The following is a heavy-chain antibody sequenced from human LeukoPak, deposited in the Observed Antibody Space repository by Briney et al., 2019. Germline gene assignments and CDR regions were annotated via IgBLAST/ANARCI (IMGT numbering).Heavy chain of an antibody. J-gene: IGHJ4*02. Sequence: GGSLRLSCAASGFTFSIFGMHWVRQAPGTGLEWVALMSNDGVNRYYADSVKGRFTISRDNSKNTLYLQMNSLRAEDTALYYSAKERAYSAYFDYWGQGTLVTVSS. CDR2: MSNDGVNR. V-gene: IGHV3-30*18. D-gene: IGHD5-12*01. CDR1: GFTFSIFG. CDR3: AKERAYSAYFDY.